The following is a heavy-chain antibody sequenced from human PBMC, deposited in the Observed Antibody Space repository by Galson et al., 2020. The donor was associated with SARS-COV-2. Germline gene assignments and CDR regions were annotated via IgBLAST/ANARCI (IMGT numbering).Heavy chain of an antibody. CDR2: ISGSGGST. Sequence: TGGSLRLSCAASGFTFSSYAMSWVRQAPGKGLEWVSAISGSGGSTYYADSVKGRFTISRDNSKNTLYLQMNSLRAEDTAVYYCAKSRGRYCSSTSCPTHYYYGMDVWGQGTTVTVTS. V-gene: IGHV3-23*01. CDR3: AKSRGRYCSSTSCPTHYYYGMDV. J-gene: IGHJ6*02. D-gene: IGHD2-2*01. CDR1: GFTFSSYA.